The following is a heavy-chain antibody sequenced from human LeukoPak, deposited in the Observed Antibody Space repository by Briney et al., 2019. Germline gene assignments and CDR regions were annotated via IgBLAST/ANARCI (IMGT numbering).Heavy chain of an antibody. Sequence: GGSLRLSCAASGFTFSSYAMSWVRQAPGKGLEWVSAISGSGGSTHHADSVKGRFTISRDNSKNTLYLQMNSLRAEDTAVYYCASLWGYFDWSPTAPFDYWGQGTLVTVSS. CDR2: ISGSGGST. V-gene: IGHV3-23*01. CDR3: ASLWGYFDWSPTAPFDY. D-gene: IGHD3-9*01. CDR1: GFTFSSYA. J-gene: IGHJ4*02.